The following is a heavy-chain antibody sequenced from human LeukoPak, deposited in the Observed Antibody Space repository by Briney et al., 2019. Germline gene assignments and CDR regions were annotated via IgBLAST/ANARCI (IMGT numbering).Heavy chain of an antibody. Sequence: GESLKISCKGSGYTFTSYWIAWVRQMPGKGLEWMGVIYPGDSDTRYSPSFQGQVTISADKSISTAYLQWSSLKASDTAMYYCARHGASYYFEYWGQGTLVTVSS. CDR3: ARHGASYYFEY. D-gene: IGHD3-16*02. CDR2: IYPGDSDT. V-gene: IGHV5-51*01. J-gene: IGHJ4*02. CDR1: GYTFTSYW.